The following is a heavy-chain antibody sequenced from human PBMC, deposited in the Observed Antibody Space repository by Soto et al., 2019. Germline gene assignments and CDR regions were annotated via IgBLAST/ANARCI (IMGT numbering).Heavy chain of an antibody. J-gene: IGHJ4*02. CDR2: IFYSVST. CDR1: GGSISSGDYY. CDR3: ARAVRGSYYDS. V-gene: IGHV4-30-4*01. D-gene: IGHD1-26*01. Sequence: QVQLQESGPGLVKPSQTLSLTCTVSGGSISSGDYYWSWIRQPPGKGLEWIGYIFYSVSTYYNPSLKRRLSIPVHTSKDQFSLKLSSVTAADTAVYYCARAVRGSYYDSWGQGTLVTVSS.